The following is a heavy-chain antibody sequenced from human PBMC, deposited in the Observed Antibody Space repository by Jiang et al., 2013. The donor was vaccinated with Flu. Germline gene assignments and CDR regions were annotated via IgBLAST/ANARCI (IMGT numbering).Heavy chain of an antibody. CDR1: GGSFSGYY. J-gene: IGHJ4*02. V-gene: IGHV4-34*12. D-gene: IGHD3-3*01. Sequence: SETLSLTCDVYGGSFSGYYWNWIRQPPGKGLEWIGEILHTGSTNYNPSLKSRVIMSIDTSKNQFSLKLRSVTAADTAVYFCARWSGSERTYFDYWGQGTLVAVSS. CDR3: ARWSGSERTYFDY. CDR2: ILHTGST.